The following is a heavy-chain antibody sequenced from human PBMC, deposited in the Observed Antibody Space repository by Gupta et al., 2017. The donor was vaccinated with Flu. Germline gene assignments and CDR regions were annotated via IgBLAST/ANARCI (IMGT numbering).Heavy chain of an antibody. V-gene: IGHV3-33*01. J-gene: IGHJ4*02. CDR3: ARVNSSTSWYFLGY. Sequence: QVHLVESGGGVAQPGRSLRLSCETSGFTFSNYPMHWVRQAPGKGLEWVGVIWYDGSKTYLADSMKGRYTISRDNSKNTLYLEVDSLTVEDTAVYYCARVNSSTSWYFLGYWGRGTLVTVSS. CDR2: IWYDGSKT. CDR1: GFTFSNYP. D-gene: IGHD2-2*01.